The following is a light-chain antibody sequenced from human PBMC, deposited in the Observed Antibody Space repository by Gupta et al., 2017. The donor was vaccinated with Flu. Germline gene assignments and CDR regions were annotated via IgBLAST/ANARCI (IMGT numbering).Light chain of an antibody. CDR2: EVS. Sequence: SALTPPAPVSGSPGQSTTISCTGTSSHVGGYNYVSWYQQHPGKSPKLMIYEVSNRPSGVSNRFSGSKSGNTASLTISGLQAEDEADYYCSSYTSSSPVVFGGGTKLTVL. V-gene: IGLV2-14*01. CDR3: SSYTSSSPVV. CDR1: SSHVGGYNY. J-gene: IGLJ2*01.